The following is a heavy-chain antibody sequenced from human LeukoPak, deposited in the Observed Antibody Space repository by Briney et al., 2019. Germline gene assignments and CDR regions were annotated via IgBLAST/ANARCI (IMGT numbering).Heavy chain of an antibody. J-gene: IGHJ4*02. CDR2: INHSGST. D-gene: IGHD5-24*01. Sequence: SETLSLTCAVYGGSFSGYYWSWIRQPPGKGLEWIGEINHSGSTNYNPSLKSRVTISVDTSKNQLSLKLSSVTAADTAVYYCARGRWLQLGPDYWGQGTLVTVSS. V-gene: IGHV4-34*01. CDR1: GGSFSGYY. CDR3: ARGRWLQLGPDY.